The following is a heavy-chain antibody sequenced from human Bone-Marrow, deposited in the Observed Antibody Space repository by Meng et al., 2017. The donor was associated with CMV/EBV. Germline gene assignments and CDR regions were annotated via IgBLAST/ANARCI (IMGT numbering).Heavy chain of an antibody. CDR2: IYYTGST. CDR1: GGSISSIDYY. J-gene: IGHJ5*02. CDR3: ARTMVVIVPAARNGGWFDP. D-gene: IGHD2-2*01. Sequence: SCTVSGGSISSIDYYWSWIRQPPGQVLEWIGNIYYTGSTYYNPSLRSRLTMSVDTSKNQFSLKLSSVTATDTAVYYCARTMVVIVPAARNGGWFDPWGQGTLVTVSS. V-gene: IGHV4-30-4*01.